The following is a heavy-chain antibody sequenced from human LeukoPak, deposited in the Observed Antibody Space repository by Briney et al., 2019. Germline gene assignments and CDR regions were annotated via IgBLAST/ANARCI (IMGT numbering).Heavy chain of an antibody. CDR2: INHSGST. V-gene: IGHV4-34*01. CDR1: SGSFSGYY. Sequence: PSETLSLTCAVYSGSFSGYYWSWIRQPPGKGLEWIGEINHSGSTNYNPSLKSRVTISVDTSKNQFSLKLSSVTAADTAVYYCARRFYGDYAYFDYWGQGTLVTVSS. D-gene: IGHD4-17*01. CDR3: ARRFYGDYAYFDY. J-gene: IGHJ4*02.